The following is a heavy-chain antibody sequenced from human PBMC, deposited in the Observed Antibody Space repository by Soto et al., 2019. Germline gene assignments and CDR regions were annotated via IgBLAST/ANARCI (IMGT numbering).Heavy chain of an antibody. CDR3: AKDRRPNYSYGMDV. J-gene: IGHJ6*02. CDR2: ITYDGSKK. V-gene: IGHV3-30*18. CDR1: GFTFSSYG. D-gene: IGHD6-6*01. Sequence: QVQLVESGGGVVQPGRSLRLSCAASGFTFSSYGMHWVRQAPGKGLEWVAVITYDGSKKYYADSVKGRLTISRDNSKITLYLQMNSLRAENTAVYYCAKDRRPNYSYGMDVWGQGTTVTVSS.